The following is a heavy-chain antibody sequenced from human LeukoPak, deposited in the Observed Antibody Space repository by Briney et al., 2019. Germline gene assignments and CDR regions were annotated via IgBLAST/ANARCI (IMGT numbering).Heavy chain of an antibody. Sequence: SVKVSCKASGGTFSSYAISWVRQAPGQGLEWMGRIIPILGIANYAQKFQGRVTITADKSTSTAYMELSSLRSEDMAVYYCARTVTVTTVYYYYGMDVWGQGTTVTVSS. J-gene: IGHJ6*02. CDR3: ARTVTVTTVYYYYGMDV. CDR1: GGTFSSYA. CDR2: IIPILGIA. D-gene: IGHD4-17*01. V-gene: IGHV1-69*04.